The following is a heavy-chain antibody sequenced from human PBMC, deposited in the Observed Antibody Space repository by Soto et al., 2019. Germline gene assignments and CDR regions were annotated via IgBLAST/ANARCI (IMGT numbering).Heavy chain of an antibody. CDR3: ARVEGMVSRYSNYRSYYYGMDV. D-gene: IGHD4-4*01. J-gene: IGHJ6*02. CDR1: GGTFISYA. V-gene: IGHV1-69*01. CDR2: IIPIFGTA. Sequence: SVKVSFKASGGTFISYAISWVRQAPGQGLEWMGGIIPIFGTANCAQKFQGRVTITADESTSTAYMELSSLRSEDTAVYYCARVEGMVSRYSNYRSYYYGMDVWGQGTTVTVSS.